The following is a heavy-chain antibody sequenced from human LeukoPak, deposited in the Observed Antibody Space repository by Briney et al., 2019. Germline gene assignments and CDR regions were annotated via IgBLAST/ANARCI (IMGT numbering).Heavy chain of an antibody. D-gene: IGHD3-22*01. CDR3: ARSGYYYDSSGYFPTLDY. V-gene: IGHV4-30-4*07. CDR1: GGSISSGGYS. Sequence: PSETLSLTCAVSGGSISSGGYSWNWIRQPPGKGLEWIGYISYSGSTYYNPSLKSRVTISLDTSKNQFSLKLSSVTAADTAVYYCARSGYYYDSSGYFPTLDYWAQGTLVTVSS. CDR2: ISYSGST. J-gene: IGHJ4*02.